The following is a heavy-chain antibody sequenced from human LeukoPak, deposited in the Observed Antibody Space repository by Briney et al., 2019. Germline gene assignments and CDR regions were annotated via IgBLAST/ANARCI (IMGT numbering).Heavy chain of an antibody. D-gene: IGHD2/OR15-2a*01. CDR1: GFTFSNYW. V-gene: IGHV3-7*01. J-gene: IGHJ6*03. CDR3: ARVSNNYYYFYMDV. Sequence: GGSLRLSCAASGFTFSNYWMSWVRQAPGKGLEWVANINQDGGEKYYVDSVKGRFTISRDNAKNSLYLQVNSLRAEDTAVYYCARVSNNYYYFYMDVWGKGTTVTVSS. CDR2: INQDGGEK.